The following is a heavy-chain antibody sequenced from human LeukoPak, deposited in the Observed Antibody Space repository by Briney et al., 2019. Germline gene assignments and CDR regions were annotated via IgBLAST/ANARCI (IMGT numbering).Heavy chain of an antibody. Sequence: GASVKVSCKASGYTFTSYYMHWVRQAPGQGLEWMGIINPSGGSTSYAQKFQGRVTMTRDMSTSTVYMELSSLRSEDTAVYYCASRSSGRPFDIWGQGTMVTVSS. D-gene: IGHD3-10*01. CDR1: GYTFTSYY. CDR2: INPSGGST. V-gene: IGHV1-46*01. J-gene: IGHJ3*02. CDR3: ASRSSGRPFDI.